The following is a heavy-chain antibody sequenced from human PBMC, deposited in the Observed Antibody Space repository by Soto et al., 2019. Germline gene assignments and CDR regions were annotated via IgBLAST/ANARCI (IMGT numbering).Heavy chain of an antibody. Sequence: SXTLSLTCTVSGGSIIISSYYWGWIRQPPGKGLEWIGSIYYSGSTYYNPSLKSRVTISVDTSKNQFSLKLSSVTAADTAVYYCARLEWDSSGYSSYYFDYWGQGTLVTVSS. V-gene: IGHV4-39*01. D-gene: IGHD3-22*01. CDR1: GGSIIISSYY. CDR3: ARLEWDSSGYSSYYFDY. J-gene: IGHJ4*02. CDR2: IYYSGST.